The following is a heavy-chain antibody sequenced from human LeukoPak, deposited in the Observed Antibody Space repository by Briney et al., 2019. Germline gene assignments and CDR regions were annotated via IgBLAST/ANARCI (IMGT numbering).Heavy chain of an antibody. CDR1: GVSISSNNYY. Sequence: SETLSLTCTVSGVSISSNNYYWGWIRQPPGKGLQWIGSIYSSGSTYYNPSLKSRVTISVDTSRSHFSLKLSAVTAADTAVYYCARSPHGDYPDYWGQGTLVTVSS. CDR3: ARSPHGDYPDY. V-gene: IGHV4-39*02. CDR2: IYSSGST. D-gene: IGHD4-17*01. J-gene: IGHJ4*02.